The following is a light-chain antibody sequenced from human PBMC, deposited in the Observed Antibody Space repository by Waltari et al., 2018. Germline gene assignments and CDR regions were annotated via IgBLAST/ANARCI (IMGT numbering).Light chain of an antibody. Sequence: DIQMTQSPSSLSASVGERVTITCQANQDIRNNLNWYQQKPGKAPNLLIFESSTLETGVPSSFRGSGFGRDVSVTISCLQSEDIATYFCQQSNNLPVTFGPGTKVHIK. CDR2: ESS. CDR3: QQSNNLPVT. V-gene: IGKV1-33*01. CDR1: QDIRNN. J-gene: IGKJ3*01.